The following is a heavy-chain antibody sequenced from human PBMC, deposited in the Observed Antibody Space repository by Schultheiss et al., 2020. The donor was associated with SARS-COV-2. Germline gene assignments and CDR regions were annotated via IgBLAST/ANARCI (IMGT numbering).Heavy chain of an antibody. CDR1: GFTFSSHW. V-gene: IGHV3-23*01. D-gene: IGHD1-26*01. CDR2: ISGSGGST. J-gene: IGHJ6*02. CDR3: AREGGSYPLLHGMDV. Sequence: GGSLRLSCAASGFTFSSHWMHWVRQAPGKGLEWVSAISGSGGSTYYADSVKGRFTISRDNSKNTLYLQMNSLRAEDTAVYYCAREGGSYPLLHGMDVWGQGTTVTVSS.